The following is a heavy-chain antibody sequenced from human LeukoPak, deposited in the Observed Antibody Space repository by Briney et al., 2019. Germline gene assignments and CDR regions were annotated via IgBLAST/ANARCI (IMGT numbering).Heavy chain of an antibody. D-gene: IGHD4-11*01. CDR1: GGSISSYY. Sequence: SETLSLTCTVSGGSISSYYWSWIRQPPGKGLEWIGYIYYSGSTNYNPSLKSRVTISVDTSKNQFSLKLSSVTAADTAVYYCASSGGTVSGMDVWGQGTTVTVSS. J-gene: IGHJ6*02. CDR2: IYYSGST. V-gene: IGHV4-59*08. CDR3: ASSGGTVSGMDV.